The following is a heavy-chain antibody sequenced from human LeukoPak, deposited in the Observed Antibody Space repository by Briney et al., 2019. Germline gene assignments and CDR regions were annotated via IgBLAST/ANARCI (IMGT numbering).Heavy chain of an antibody. V-gene: IGHV1-69*13. CDR1: GGTFSSYA. J-gene: IGHJ6*03. D-gene: IGHD3-10*01. Sequence: ASVKVSCKASGGTFSSYAISWVRQAPGQGLEWMRGIIPIFGTANYAQKFQGRVTITADESTSAAYMELSSLRSEDTAVYYCARASYANYYGSGSYHNQFLYYYMDVWGKRTTVIVSS. CDR3: ARASYANYYGSGSYHNQFLYYYMDV. CDR2: IIPIFGTA.